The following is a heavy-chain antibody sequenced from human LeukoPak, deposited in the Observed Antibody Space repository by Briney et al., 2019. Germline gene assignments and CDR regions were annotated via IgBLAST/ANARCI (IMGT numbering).Heavy chain of an antibody. CDR3: ARDHSYSSSWARYYYYMDV. CDR1: GGSISSYY. CDR2: IYTSGST. Sequence: SETLSLTCTVSGGSISSYYWSWIRQPAGKGLEWIGRIYTSGSTNYNPSLKSRVTISVDTSKNQFSLKLSSVTAADTAVYYCARDHSYSSSWARYYYYMDVWGKGTTVTVSS. V-gene: IGHV4-4*07. D-gene: IGHD6-13*01. J-gene: IGHJ6*03.